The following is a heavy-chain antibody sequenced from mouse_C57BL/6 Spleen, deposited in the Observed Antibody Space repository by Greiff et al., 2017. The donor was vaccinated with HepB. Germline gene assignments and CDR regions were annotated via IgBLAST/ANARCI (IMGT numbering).Heavy chain of an antibody. CDR1: GYSITSGYY. Sequence: EVKLMESGPGLVKPSQSLSLTCSVTGYSITSGYYWNWIRQFPGNKLEWMGYISYDGSNNYNPSLKNRISITRDTSKNQFFLKLNSVTTEDTATYYCAGNLITTVVGYYFDYWGQGTTLTVSS. CDR3: AGNLITTVVGYYFDY. D-gene: IGHD1-1*01. CDR2: ISYDGSN. V-gene: IGHV3-6*01. J-gene: IGHJ2*01.